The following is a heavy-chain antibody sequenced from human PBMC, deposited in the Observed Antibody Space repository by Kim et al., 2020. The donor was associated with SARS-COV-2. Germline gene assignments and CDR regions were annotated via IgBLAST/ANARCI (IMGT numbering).Heavy chain of an antibody. V-gene: IGHV3-23*01. D-gene: IGHD3-16*02. CDR2: ISGSGGST. Sequence: GGSLRLSCAASGFTFSSYAMSWVRQAPGKGLEWVSAISGSGGSTYYADSVKGRFTISRDNSKNTLYLQMNSLRAEDTAVYYCAKEGDEYVCVSYRYTPSHFDSCGQGTLVTVSS. CDR1: GFTFSSYA. J-gene: IGHJ4*02. CDR3: AKEGDEYVCVSYRYTPSHFDS.